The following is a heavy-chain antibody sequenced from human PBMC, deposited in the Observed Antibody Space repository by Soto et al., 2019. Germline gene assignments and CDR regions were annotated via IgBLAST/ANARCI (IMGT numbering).Heavy chain of an antibody. D-gene: IGHD3-10*01. J-gene: IGHJ6*02. CDR2: ISGSGGST. Sequence: GGSLRLSCAASGLTFTTYAMSWVRQAPGKGLEWVSGISGSGGSTYYADSVKGRFTVSRDNSKNTLYLQMNSLRAEDTAVYYCAKGRGSYFYYGMDVWGQGTTVTVSS. CDR1: GLTFTTYA. CDR3: AKGRGSYFYYGMDV. V-gene: IGHV3-23*01.